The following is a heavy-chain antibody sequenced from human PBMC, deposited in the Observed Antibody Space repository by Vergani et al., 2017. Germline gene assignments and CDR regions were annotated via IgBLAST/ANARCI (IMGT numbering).Heavy chain of an antibody. CDR2: ISAFHRNT. Sequence: QVQLVQSGAEVKKPGASVKVSCKASGYTFTSYGISWVRQAPGQGLEWMGWISAFHRNTNYGQKFKGRVTLTTDTSTSTAYLELRSLRSDDTAVYYCARGMGVGSGDAEPFDVWGQGTMVTVSS. CDR1: GYTFTSYG. J-gene: IGHJ3*01. CDR3: ARGMGVGSGDAEPFDV. D-gene: IGHD4-17*01. V-gene: IGHV1-18*01.